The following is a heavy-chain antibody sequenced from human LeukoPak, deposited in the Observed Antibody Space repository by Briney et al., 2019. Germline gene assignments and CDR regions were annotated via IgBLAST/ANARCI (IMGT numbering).Heavy chain of an antibody. V-gene: IGHV1-2*02. CDR3: ARVVSSSWKWRLDP. CDR2: INPNSGGT. J-gene: IGHJ5*02. Sequence: ASVRVSCKASGYTFTGYYMHWVRQAPGQGLEWMGWINPNSGGTNYAQKFQGRVTMTRDTSISKAYMELSRLRSDDTAVYYCARVVSSSWKWRLDPWGQGTLVTVSS. CDR1: GYTFTGYY. D-gene: IGHD6-13*01.